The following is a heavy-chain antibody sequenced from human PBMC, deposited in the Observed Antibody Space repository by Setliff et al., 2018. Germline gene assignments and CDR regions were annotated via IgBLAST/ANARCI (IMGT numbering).Heavy chain of an antibody. CDR3: ARDLRRGGDLLGAFDY. D-gene: IGHD2-21*02. J-gene: IGHJ4*02. CDR1: GGTFSSYA. V-gene: IGHV1-69*05. CDR2: IIPIFGTA. Sequence: VASVKVSCKASGGTFSSYAISWVRQAPGQGLEWMGGIIPIFGTANYAQKFQGRVTITTDESTSTAYMELSSLRAEDTAVYYCARDLRRGGDLLGAFDYWGQGTLVTVSS.